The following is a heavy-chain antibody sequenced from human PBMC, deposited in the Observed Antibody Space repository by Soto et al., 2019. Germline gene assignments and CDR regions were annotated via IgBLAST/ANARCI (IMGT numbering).Heavy chain of an antibody. V-gene: IGHV1-18*01. CDR1: GYTFTSYG. CDR3: ASLADDYALGGVDY. D-gene: IGHD4-17*01. Sequence: QVQLVQSGAEVKKPGASVKVSCKASGYTFTSYGISWVRQAPGQGLEWMGWISAYNGNTNYAQKLQGRVTMTTDTSTSTAYLQLRSLRSDDTAVYYCASLADDYALGGVDYWGQGTLVTVSS. CDR2: ISAYNGNT. J-gene: IGHJ4*02.